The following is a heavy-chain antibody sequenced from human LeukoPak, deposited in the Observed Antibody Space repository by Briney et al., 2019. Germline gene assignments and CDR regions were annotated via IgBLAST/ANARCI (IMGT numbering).Heavy chain of an antibody. V-gene: IGHV3-23*01. J-gene: IGHJ4*02. D-gene: IGHD3-22*01. CDR2: ISGSGVNT. CDR3: AKLDTLIVVVTDTFDY. Sequence: GGSLRLSCAASGFTFSNYAMTWVRQAPGKGLEWLSVISGSGVNTLSADSVKGRFTISRDNSKNTLYLQMNSLRAEDTAVYYCAKLDTLIVVVTDTFDYWGQGTLVTVSS. CDR1: GFTFSNYA.